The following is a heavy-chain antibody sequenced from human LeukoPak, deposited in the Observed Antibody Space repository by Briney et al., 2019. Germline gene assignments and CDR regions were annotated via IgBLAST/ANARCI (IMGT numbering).Heavy chain of an antibody. CDR2: ISYDGSNK. D-gene: IGHD5-12*01. CDR3: ARDAPPIVATPIDY. J-gene: IGHJ4*02. CDR1: GFTFSSYA. Sequence: GRSLRLSCAASGFTFSSYAMHWVRQAPGKGLEWVAVISYDGSNKYYADSVKGRFTISRDNSKNTLYLQMNSLRAEDTAVYYCARDAPPIVATPIDYWGQGTLVTVSS. V-gene: IGHV3-30-3*01.